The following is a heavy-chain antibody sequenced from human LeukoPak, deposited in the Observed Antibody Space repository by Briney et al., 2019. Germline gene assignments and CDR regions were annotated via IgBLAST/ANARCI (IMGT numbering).Heavy chain of an antibody. D-gene: IGHD6-13*01. CDR1: GFIFSSYS. CDR3: AREGIAGPKDV. J-gene: IGHJ6*04. V-gene: IGHV3-21*01. CDR2: ITSSSNYI. Sequence: GGSLRLSCAASGFIFSSYSMNWVRQAPGKGLEWVSSITSSSNYIKYADSVKGRFTISRDNAKNSLYLQMNSLIVEDTALYYCAREGIAGPKDVWGKGTTVTVSS.